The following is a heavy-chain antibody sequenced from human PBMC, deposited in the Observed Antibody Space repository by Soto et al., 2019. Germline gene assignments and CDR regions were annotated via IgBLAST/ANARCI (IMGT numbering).Heavy chain of an antibody. V-gene: IGHV3-73*01. CDR3: AKEHGGGTSTITSYFDY. CDR2: IRSKANSYAT. J-gene: IGHJ4*02. CDR1: GFSFSGSA. D-gene: IGHD5-12*01. Sequence: GGSLSLSCAASGFSFSGSAMHWVRQASGKGLEWLGHIRSKANSYATAYTESVKGRFTISRDDSKNTAYLQMNSLKTEDTAVYYCAKEHGGGTSTITSYFDYWGRGTLVTVSS.